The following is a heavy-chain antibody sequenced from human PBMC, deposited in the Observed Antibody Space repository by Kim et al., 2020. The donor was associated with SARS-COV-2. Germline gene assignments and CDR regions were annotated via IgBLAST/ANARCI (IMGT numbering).Heavy chain of an antibody. CDR2: MNPNSGNT. V-gene: IGHV1-8*01. CDR3: VGQDYYDSREPY. CDR1: GYTFTSYD. J-gene: IGHJ4*02. Sequence: ASVKVSCKASGYTFTSYDINWVRQATGQGLEWMGWMNPNSGNTGYAQKFQGRVTMTRNTSISTAYMELSSLRSEDTAVYYCVGQDYYDSREPYWGQGTLVTVSS. D-gene: IGHD3-22*01.